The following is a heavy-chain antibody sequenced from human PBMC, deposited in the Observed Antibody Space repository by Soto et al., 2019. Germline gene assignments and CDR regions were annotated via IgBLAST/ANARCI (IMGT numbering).Heavy chain of an antibody. CDR2: IYYSGST. CDR3: ARVSYYYDSSGYYFDY. D-gene: IGHD3-22*01. V-gene: IGHV4-59*01. J-gene: IGHJ4*02. Sequence: ASETLSLTCTVSGGSISSYYWSWIRQPPGKGLEWIGYIYYSGSTNYNPSLKSRVTISVDTSKNQFSLKLSSVTAADTAVYYCARVSYYYDSSGYYFDYWGRGTLVTVSS. CDR1: GGSISSYY.